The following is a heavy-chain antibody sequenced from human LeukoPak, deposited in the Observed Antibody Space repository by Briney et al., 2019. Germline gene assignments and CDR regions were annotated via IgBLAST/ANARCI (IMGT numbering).Heavy chain of an antibody. CDR2: ISWNSGSI. V-gene: IGHV3-9*01. J-gene: IGHJ4*02. CDR1: GFAFSSYW. D-gene: IGHD6-13*01. Sequence: GGSLRLSCAASGFAFSSYWMHWVRQAPGKGLEWVSGISWNSGSIGYADSVKGRSTISRDNAKNSLYLQMNSLRAEDTALYYCAKDSSSWYYFDYWGQGTLVTVSS. CDR3: AKDSSSWYYFDY.